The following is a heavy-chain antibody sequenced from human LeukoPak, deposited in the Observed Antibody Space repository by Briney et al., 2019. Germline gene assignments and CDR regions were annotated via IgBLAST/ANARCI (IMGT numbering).Heavy chain of an antibody. CDR3: ARDLDLEWGPYYYYGMDV. CDR2: ISSSSSYI. J-gene: IGHJ6*02. D-gene: IGHD3/OR15-3a*01. CDR1: GFTFSSHA. Sequence: GGSLRLSCAASGFTFSSHAMSWVRQAPGKGLEWVSSISSSSSYIYYADSVKGRFTISRDNAKNSLYLQMNSLRAEDTAVYYCARDLDLEWGPYYYYGMDVWGQGTTVTVSS. V-gene: IGHV3-21*01.